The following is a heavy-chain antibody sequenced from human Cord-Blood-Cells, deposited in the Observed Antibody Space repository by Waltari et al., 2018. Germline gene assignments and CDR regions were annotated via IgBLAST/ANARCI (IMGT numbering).Heavy chain of an antibody. CDR3: ARDLAVGYSGYGFDY. CDR1: GGTFSSYT. D-gene: IGHD5-12*01. CDR2: IIPILGIS. V-gene: IGHV1-69*08. J-gene: IGHJ4*02. Sequence: QVQLVQSGAEVKKPGSSVKVSCKASGGTFSSYTISWVRQAPGQGLEWMGRIIPILGISNYAQKFQGRVMITADKSTSTAYMELSSLRSEDTAVYYCARDLAVGYSGYGFDYWGQGTLVTVSS.